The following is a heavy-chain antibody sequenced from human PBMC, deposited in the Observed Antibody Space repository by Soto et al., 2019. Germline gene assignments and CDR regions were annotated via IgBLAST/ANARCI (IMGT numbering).Heavy chain of an antibody. J-gene: IGHJ6*02. Sequence: GASVKVSCKASVYTFTSYGISWVRQAPGQGLEWMGWISAYNGNTNYAQKLQGRVAMTTDTSTSTAYMELRSLRSDDTAVYYCARDMFYYGSGSYYNGYYYYYYGLDVWGQGTTVTVSS. V-gene: IGHV1-18*01. CDR3: ARDMFYYGSGSYYNGYYYYYYGLDV. CDR1: VYTFTSYG. CDR2: ISAYNGNT. D-gene: IGHD3-10*01.